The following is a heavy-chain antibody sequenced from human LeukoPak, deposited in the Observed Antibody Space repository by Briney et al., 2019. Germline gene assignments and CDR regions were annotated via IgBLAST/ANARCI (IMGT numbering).Heavy chain of an antibody. Sequence: SETLSLTCAVYGGSFSGYYWSWIRQPPGKGLEWIGEINHSGSTNYNPSLKSRVTISVDTSKNQFSLKLSSVTAADTAVYYRARGWIQLWYPSLSYYMDVWGKGTTVTVSS. CDR2: INHSGST. CDR1: GGSFSGYY. J-gene: IGHJ6*03. V-gene: IGHV4-34*01. CDR3: ARGWIQLWYPSLSYYMDV. D-gene: IGHD5-18*01.